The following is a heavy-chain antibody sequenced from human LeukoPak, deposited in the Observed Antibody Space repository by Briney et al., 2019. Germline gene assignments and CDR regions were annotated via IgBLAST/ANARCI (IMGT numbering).Heavy chain of an antibody. CDR3: ARVGLGDSSGSLH. CDR2: IKQDGSEK. D-gene: IGHD3-22*01. Sequence: SGGSLRLSCAASGFTFSSYWMSWVRQAPGKGLEWVANIKQDGSEKYYVDSVKGRFTISRDNAKNSLYLQMNSLRAEDTAVYYCARVGLGDSSGSLHWGQGTLVTVSS. J-gene: IGHJ4*02. CDR1: GFTFSSYW. V-gene: IGHV3-7*01.